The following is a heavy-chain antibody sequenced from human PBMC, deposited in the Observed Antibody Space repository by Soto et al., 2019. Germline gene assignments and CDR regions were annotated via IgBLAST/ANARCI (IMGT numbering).Heavy chain of an antibody. J-gene: IGHJ4*02. V-gene: IGHV3-23*01. D-gene: IGHD5-18*01. CDR1: GFTFSSYA. CDR3: AKDRVYSYGYGLFDY. Sequence: EVQLLESGGGLVQPGGSLRLSCAASGFTFSSYAMSWVRQAPGKGLEWVSAISGSGGSTYYADSVKGRFTISRDNSKNTLYLRMNSLRAEDTAVYYCAKDRVYSYGYGLFDYWGQGTLVTVSS. CDR2: ISGSGGST.